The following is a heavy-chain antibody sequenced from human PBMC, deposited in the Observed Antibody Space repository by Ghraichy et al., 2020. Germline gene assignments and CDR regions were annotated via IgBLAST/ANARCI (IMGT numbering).Heavy chain of an antibody. V-gene: IGHV3-15*01. CDR3: ATHDFWSVWHY. CDR2: IKRKSDGGTT. D-gene: IGHD3-3*01. CDR1: GFTFSNAW. Sequence: GGSLRLSCAASGFTFSNAWMNWVRQAPGKGLEWVGRIKRKSDGGTTDYAAPVKGRFTISRDDSKNTVYLQMSSLRTEDTAIYYCATHDFWSVWHYWGQGTLVTVSS. J-gene: IGHJ4*02.